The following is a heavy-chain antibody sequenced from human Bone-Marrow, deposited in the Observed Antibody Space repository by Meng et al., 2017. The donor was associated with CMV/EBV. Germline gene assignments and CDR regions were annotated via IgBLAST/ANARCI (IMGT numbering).Heavy chain of an antibody. CDR3: ARDFGDFGMDV. D-gene: IGHD3-3*01. J-gene: IGHJ6*02. V-gene: IGHV4-59*01. Sequence: GPLRLSCAVYGGSFSGYYWSWIRQPPGKGLEWIGYIYYSGSTNYNPSLKSRVTISVDTSKNQFSLKLSSVTAADTAVYYCARDFGDFGMDVWGQGTTVTVSS. CDR1: GGSFSGYY. CDR2: IYYSGST.